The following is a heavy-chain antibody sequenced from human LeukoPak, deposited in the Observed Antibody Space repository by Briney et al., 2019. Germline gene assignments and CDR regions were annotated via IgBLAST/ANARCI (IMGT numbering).Heavy chain of an antibody. V-gene: IGHV3-20*04. CDR3: ARQIAMAKYYYYGMDV. CDR2: ISWNGGRT. CDR1: GFTFSSYW. J-gene: IGHJ6*02. D-gene: IGHD5-18*01. Sequence: GGSLRLSCAASGFTFSSYWMSWVRQAPGKGLEWVSGISWNGGRTAYADAVKGRFTISRDSAKNSLFLQMKSLRAEDTALYYCARQIAMAKYYYYGMDVWGPGTTVTVSS.